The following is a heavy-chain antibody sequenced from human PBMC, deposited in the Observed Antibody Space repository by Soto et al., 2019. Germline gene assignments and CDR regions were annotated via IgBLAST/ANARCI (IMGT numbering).Heavy chain of an antibody. CDR1: GFTFNIYA. J-gene: IGHJ6*04. CDR3: AREDDYGYRYINYGLDV. CDR2: ISFDVTKK. D-gene: IGHD4-17*01. V-gene: IGHV3-30-3*01. Sequence: PGGSLRLSCAASGFTFNIYALHWVRQAPSKGLEWVAVISFDVTKKYYSDSVKGRFTISRDDFTNTLSLQMNHLRVEDAAVYFCAREDDYGYRYINYGLDVWGKGTTVTVSS.